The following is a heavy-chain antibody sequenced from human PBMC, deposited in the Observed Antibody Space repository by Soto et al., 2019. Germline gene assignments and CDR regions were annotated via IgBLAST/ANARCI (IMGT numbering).Heavy chain of an antibody. J-gene: IGHJ6*02. CDR1: SRSISSSNW. D-gene: IGHD3-10*01. CDR2: IYHSGST. Sequence: SETLSLTCAVSSRSISSSNWWCWVRQAPGKGLEWIGDIYHSGSTNYNPSLKSRVTISVDKSKNQFSLKLSSVTAADTAVYYCARDNGPLWFGEALRGPHYYYYYGMDVWGQGTTVT. CDR3: ARDNGPLWFGEALRGPHYYYYYGMDV. V-gene: IGHV4-4*02.